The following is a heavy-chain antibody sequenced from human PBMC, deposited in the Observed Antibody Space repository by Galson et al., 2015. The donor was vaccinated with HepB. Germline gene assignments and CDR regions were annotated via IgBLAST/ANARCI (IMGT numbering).Heavy chain of an antibody. D-gene: IGHD3-10*01. Sequence: SLRLSCAASGFTFSSYGMHWVRQAPGKGLEWMAVISYDGSNKYYADSVKGRFTISRDNSKNTLYLQMNSLRAEDTAVYYCAKDPLGRGRLEAFDIWGQGTMVTVSS. CDR2: ISYDGSNK. V-gene: IGHV3-30*18. J-gene: IGHJ3*02. CDR1: GFTFSSYG. CDR3: AKDPLGRGRLEAFDI.